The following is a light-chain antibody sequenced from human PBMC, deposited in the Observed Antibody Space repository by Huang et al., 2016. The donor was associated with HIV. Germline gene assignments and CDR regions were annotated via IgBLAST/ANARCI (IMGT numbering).Light chain of an antibody. V-gene: IGKV4-1*01. CDR3: HQYHSIPLT. Sequence: DIVMTQSPDSLAVSLGERATINCKSSQSIFYSSNNKNYVAWYQQKPGQPPKLLIYWASSRETGVPDRFSGSGSGTDFTRSISSLQAEDVAVYYCHQYHSIPLTFGGGTRVEIK. J-gene: IGKJ4*01. CDR1: QSIFYSSNNKNY. CDR2: WAS.